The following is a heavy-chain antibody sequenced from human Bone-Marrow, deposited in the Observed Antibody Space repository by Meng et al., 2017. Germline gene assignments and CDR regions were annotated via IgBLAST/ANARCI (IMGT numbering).Heavy chain of an antibody. CDR3: VPRTTYFDS. CDR2: ISSTGGAT. D-gene: IGHD4-11*01. V-gene: IGHV3-23*04. Sequence: IQLVESGGGVVQPGGSLRLSCATSGFTFTDYAMNWVRQAPGKGLEWVSTISSTGGATYYADSVKGRLTISRDNSKNTLYLQMNSLRAEDTAVYYCVPRTTYFDSWGLGTLVTVSS. J-gene: IGHJ4*02. CDR1: GFTFTDYA.